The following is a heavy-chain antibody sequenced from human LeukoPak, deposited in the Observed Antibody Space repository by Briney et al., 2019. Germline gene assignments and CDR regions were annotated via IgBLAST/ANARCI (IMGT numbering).Heavy chain of an antibody. V-gene: IGHV3-21*01. D-gene: IGHD6-19*01. CDR1: GFTFSAYG. Sequence: GGSLRLSCAASGFTFSAYGMSWVRQSPGQGLEWVSGISANGSITFYARSVKGRFTISRDNAKNSLYLQMNSLRAEDTAVYYCARDPSSGWYLKGWFDPWGQGTLVTVSS. CDR3: ARDPSSGWYLKGWFDP. J-gene: IGHJ5*02. CDR2: ISANGSIT.